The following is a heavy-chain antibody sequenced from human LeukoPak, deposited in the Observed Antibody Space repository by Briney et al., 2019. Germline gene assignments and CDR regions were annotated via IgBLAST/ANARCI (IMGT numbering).Heavy chain of an antibody. V-gene: IGHV3-23*01. CDR3: AKAGPYYYDSSGYFDY. D-gene: IGHD3-22*01. CDR2: ISGSGGST. CDR1: GFTFSSYA. J-gene: IGHJ4*02. Sequence: GGSLRLSCAASGFTFSSYAMSWVRQAPGKGLEWVSAISGSGGSTYYADSVKGRFTISRDNSKNTLYPQMNSLRAEDTAVYYCAKAGPYYYDSSGYFDYWGQGTLVTVSS.